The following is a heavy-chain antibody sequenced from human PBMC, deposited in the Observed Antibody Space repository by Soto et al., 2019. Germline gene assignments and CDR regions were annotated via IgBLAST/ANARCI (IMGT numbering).Heavy chain of an antibody. CDR1: GYIFTSYG. Sequence: QVQLVQSGAEVKKPGASVKVSCKASGYIFTSYGINWVRQAPGQGHEWVGWVSGYNGDAYYAQNFQGRVTMTKDSVDTTAYLELRSLTPDDTAVYYCARGKYDDFLDPWGQGTLVTVTS. CDR3: ARGKYDDFLDP. CDR2: VSGYNGDA. D-gene: IGHD3-3*01. V-gene: IGHV1-18*04. J-gene: IGHJ5*02.